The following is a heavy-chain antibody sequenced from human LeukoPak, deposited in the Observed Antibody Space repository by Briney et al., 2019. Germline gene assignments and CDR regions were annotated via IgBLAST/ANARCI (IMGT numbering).Heavy chain of an antibody. CDR2: ISGSVGST. Sequence: GRSLRLSWAAARFTFSSYAMSWVRQAPGEGLEWDSAISGSVGSTYYADSVKGRFTISRDNSKNTLYLQMNSLRAEDTAVYYCAKITHYDILTGDFDYWGQGNLVTVSS. J-gene: IGHJ4*02. V-gene: IGHV3-23*01. CDR1: RFTFSSYA. D-gene: IGHD3-9*01. CDR3: AKITHYDILTGDFDY.